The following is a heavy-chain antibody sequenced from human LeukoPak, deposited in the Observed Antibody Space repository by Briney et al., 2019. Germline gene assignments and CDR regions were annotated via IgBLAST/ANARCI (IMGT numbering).Heavy chain of an antibody. Sequence: PSETLSLTCAVHGGSFSGYYWSWIRQPPGKGLEWIGEINHSGSTNYNPSLKSRVTISVDTSKNQFSLKLSSVTAADTAVYYCARQVVVVPAAYVYFQHWGQGTLVTVSS. CDR3: ARQVVVVPAAYVYFQH. CDR1: GGSFSGYY. CDR2: INHSGST. D-gene: IGHD2-2*01. J-gene: IGHJ1*01. V-gene: IGHV4-34*01.